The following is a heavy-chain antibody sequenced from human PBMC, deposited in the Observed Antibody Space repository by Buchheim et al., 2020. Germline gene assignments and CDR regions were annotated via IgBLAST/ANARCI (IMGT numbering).Heavy chain of an antibody. CDR3: VMVRGVILDPFDT. Sequence: QLQLLESGPGLAKTSETLSLTCTVSGDSISINSRYWGWIRQPPGKGLEWIGSIHYTGYTYYNPSLKGRVTISVDTSKNQFSLRLSSVTAADTAIYYCVMVRGVILDPFDTWGQGTL. J-gene: IGHJ4*02. CDR1: GDSISINSRY. V-gene: IGHV4-39*01. CDR2: IHYTGYT. D-gene: IGHD3-10*01.